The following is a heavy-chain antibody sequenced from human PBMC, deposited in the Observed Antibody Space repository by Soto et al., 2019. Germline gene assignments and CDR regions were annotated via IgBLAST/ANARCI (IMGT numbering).Heavy chain of an antibody. CDR2: ISSSGSTI. CDR3: ARLRDIVVVPAAIYYGMDV. J-gene: IGHJ6*02. CDR1: GFTFSSYE. Sequence: GGSLRLSCAASGFTFSSYEMNWVRQAPGKGLEWVSYISSSGSTIYYADSEKGRFTNSRDNAKNALYLKMNSLRAEDTAVYYCARLRDIVVVPAAIYYGMDVWGQGTTVTVSS. V-gene: IGHV3-48*03. D-gene: IGHD2-2*01.